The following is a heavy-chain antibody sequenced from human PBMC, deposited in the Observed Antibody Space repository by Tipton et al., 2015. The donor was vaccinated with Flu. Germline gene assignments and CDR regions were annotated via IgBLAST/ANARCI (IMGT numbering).Heavy chain of an antibody. CDR1: GVSMTSDSYF. CDR3: ARVGLLKVFGLLIPNHFDP. Sequence: GSLRLSCTVSGVSMTSDSYFWGWIRQSPGKRLEWIGTMYHNGGTYFNPSLKSRVSLTLDTSKNQFSLKLKSVTAADTAVYYCARVGLLKVFGLLIPNHFDPWGQGALVTVSS. D-gene: IGHD3/OR15-3a*01. CDR2: MYHNGGT. J-gene: IGHJ5*02. V-gene: IGHV4-39*07.